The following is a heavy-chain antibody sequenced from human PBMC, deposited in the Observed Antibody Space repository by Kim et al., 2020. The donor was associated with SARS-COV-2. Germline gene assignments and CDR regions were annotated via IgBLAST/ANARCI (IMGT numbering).Heavy chain of an antibody. V-gene: IGHV4-34*01. CDR3: ARGPYYGGSVTSYYMDV. CDR2: IHQSGSS. J-gene: IGHJ6*03. D-gene: IGHD3-10*01. Sequence: SETLSLTCAVYGGSFSGYYWSWVRQPPGKGLEWIGKIHQSGSSNYNPSLKSRVSISTDTSKNQFSLRLNSVTAADTAVYYCARGPYYGGSVTSYYMDVWGKGITVTVSS. CDR1: GGSFSGYY.